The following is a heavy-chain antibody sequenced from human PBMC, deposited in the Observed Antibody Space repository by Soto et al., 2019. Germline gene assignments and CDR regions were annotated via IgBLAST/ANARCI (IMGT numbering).Heavy chain of an antibody. CDR3: ARVERGTATTVVDAFDI. CDR1: GGFVSSGSYY. J-gene: IGHJ3*02. D-gene: IGHD1-1*01. V-gene: IGHV4-61*01. CDR2: VSHSGGT. Sequence: PSETLSLTCAVYGGFVSSGSYYWSWIRQPPGKGLEWIGEVSHSGGTHFNPSLKSRVTISVDTSKNQFSLKMSSVTAADTALYYCARVERGTATTVVDAFDIWGPGTMVTVSS.